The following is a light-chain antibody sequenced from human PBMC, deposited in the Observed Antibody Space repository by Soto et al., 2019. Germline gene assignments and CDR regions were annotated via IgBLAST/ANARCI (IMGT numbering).Light chain of an antibody. CDR1: SSDVGGYNF. V-gene: IGLV2-14*03. Sequence: QSALTQPASVSGSPGQSITISCTGTSSDVGGYNFVSWYQQHPGKAPKLMIYEVTSRPSGVSNRFSGSKSGNTASLTISGLKSEDEADYYCYTYTASSTLVFGTGTKLTVL. CDR2: EVT. J-gene: IGLJ1*01. CDR3: YTYTASSTLV.